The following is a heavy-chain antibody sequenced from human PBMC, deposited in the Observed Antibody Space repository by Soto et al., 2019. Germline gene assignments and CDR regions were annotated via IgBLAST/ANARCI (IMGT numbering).Heavy chain of an antibody. V-gene: IGHV1-69*13. CDR1: GGTFSSYA. Sequence: GASVKVSCKASGGTFSSYAISWVRQATGQGLEWMGGIIPIFGTANYAQKFQGRVTITADESTSTAYMELSSLRSEDTAVYYCARGVNRVAAVAESYGMDVWGQGTTVTVSS. CDR3: ARGVNRVAAVAESYGMDV. J-gene: IGHJ6*02. CDR2: IIPIFGTA. D-gene: IGHD6-13*01.